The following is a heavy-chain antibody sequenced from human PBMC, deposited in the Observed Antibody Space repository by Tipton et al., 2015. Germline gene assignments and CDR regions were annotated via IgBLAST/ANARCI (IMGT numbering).Heavy chain of an antibody. D-gene: IGHD6-19*01. CDR3: AREAVAGLRFFDY. CDR1: GGSISSGDYY. CDR2: FYSSGST. J-gene: IGHJ4*02. V-gene: IGHV4-61*02. Sequence: TLSLTCTVSGGSISSGDYYWNWVRQPAGKGLEWIGRFYSSGSTNYNPSLKSRVIISVDTSKNQFSLKLRSVTAADTAVYYCAREAVAGLRFFDYWGQGTLVTVSS.